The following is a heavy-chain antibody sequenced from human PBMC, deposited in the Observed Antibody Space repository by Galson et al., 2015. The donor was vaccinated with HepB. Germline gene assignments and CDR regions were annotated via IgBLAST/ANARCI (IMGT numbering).Heavy chain of an antibody. CDR1: AGSITTNY. J-gene: IGHJ3*02. CDR2: IYYSRST. Sequence: ETLSLTCTVFAGSITTNYWSWIRQSPGKGLEWIGYIYYSRSTKYNPSLKSRVTIAVDTSKNQFSLNLNSVTDTDTAMYYCARSLHRGASAYCTGGSCYGGAFDTWGRGTMVTVSS. V-gene: IGHV4-59*01. CDR3: ARSLHRGASAYCTGGSCYGGAFDT. D-gene: IGHD2-15*01.